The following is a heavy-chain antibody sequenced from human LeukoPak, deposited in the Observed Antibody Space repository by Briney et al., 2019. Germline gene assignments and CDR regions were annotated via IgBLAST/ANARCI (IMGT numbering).Heavy chain of an antibody. CDR3: ARSVRI. CDR1: SDSISSGTYY. CDR2: VKNGGNP. Sequence: SETLSLTCTVSSDSISSGTYYWGWIRQPPGKGLEWIGYVKNGGNPYYSQSLQSRVTISVDTSKNQFSLKLTSVTAADTAVYYCARSVRIWGQGTLVTVSS. V-gene: IGHV4-39*07. J-gene: IGHJ3*02.